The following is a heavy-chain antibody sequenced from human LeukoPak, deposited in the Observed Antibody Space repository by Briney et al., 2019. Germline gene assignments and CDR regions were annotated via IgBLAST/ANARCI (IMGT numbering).Heavy chain of an antibody. CDR1: GYTFTGYY. Sequence: GASVTDSCKATGYTFTGYYMHWVRQAPGQGLEWMGWINPKSGGTDYAQKFQGRVTVTRDTAISTAYMEVSRFRSYDTAVYYCARDYYDSRGYSRFDPWGQGTLVTVSS. D-gene: IGHD3-22*01. CDR2: INPKSGGT. CDR3: ARDYYDSRGYSRFDP. J-gene: IGHJ5*02. V-gene: IGHV1-2*02.